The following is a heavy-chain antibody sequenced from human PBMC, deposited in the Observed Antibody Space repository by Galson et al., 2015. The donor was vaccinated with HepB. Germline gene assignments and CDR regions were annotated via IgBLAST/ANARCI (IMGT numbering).Heavy chain of an antibody. CDR3: ARVPYKTARPEGMDYYYAMDV. CDR1: GYTFINYY. CDR2: INPSDGRS. D-gene: IGHD6-6*01. V-gene: IGHV1-46*01. J-gene: IGHJ6*02. Sequence: SVKVSCKASGYTFINYYIHWVRQAPGQGLEWMGFINPSDGRSTYAQKIQGRVTMTRDTSTSTVYMELSGLRSEDTAVYYCARVPYKTARPEGMDYYYAMDVWGQGTTVTVSS.